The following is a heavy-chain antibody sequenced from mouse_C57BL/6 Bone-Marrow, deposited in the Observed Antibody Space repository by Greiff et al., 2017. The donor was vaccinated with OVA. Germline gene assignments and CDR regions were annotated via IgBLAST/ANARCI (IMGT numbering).Heavy chain of an antibody. Sequence: VQLQESGAELARPGASVKLSCKASGYTFTSYGISWVKQRTGQGLAWIGEIYPRSGNTYYNEKFKGMATLTADKSSSTAYMVRRSLTSEDAAVYFCAIRVYVYYFDYWGQGTTLTVSA. J-gene: IGHJ2*01. CDR2: IYPRSGNT. CDR3: AIRVYVYYFDY. CDR1: GYTFTSYG. V-gene: IGHV1-81*01. D-gene: IGHD2-12*01.